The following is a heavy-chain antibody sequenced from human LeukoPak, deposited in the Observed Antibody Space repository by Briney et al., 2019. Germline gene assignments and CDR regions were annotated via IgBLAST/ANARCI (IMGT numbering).Heavy chain of an antibody. CDR1: GFTFDDYA. CDR3: AKGHDSSSWYGGYYFDY. D-gene: IGHD6-13*01. CDR2: ISWNSGSI. J-gene: IGHJ4*02. Sequence: SLRLSCAASGFTFDDYAMHWVRQAPGKGLEWVSGISWNSGSIGYADSVKGRFTISRDNAKNSLYLQMNSLRAEDTALYYCAKGHDSSSWYGGYYFDYWGQGTLVTVSS. V-gene: IGHV3-9*01.